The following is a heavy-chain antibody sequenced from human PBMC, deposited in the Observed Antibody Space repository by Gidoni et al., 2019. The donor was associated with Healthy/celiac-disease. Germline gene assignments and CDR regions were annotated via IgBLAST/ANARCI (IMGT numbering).Heavy chain of an antibody. V-gene: IGHV1-2*02. CDR2: INPNSDGT. D-gene: IGHD2-2*01. J-gene: IGHJ6*02. CDR1: GYTSTGHY. Sequence: QVQLVQSGAEVKTPGASGKVSCKSSGYTSTGHYMHWVRQAPGQGLKWMGWINPNSDGTNYAQKFQGRVTMTRDTSISTAYMELSRLRSDDTAVYYCARVEAVVVVPAAYYYYGMDVWGQGTTVTVSS. CDR3: ARVEAVVVVPAAYYYYGMDV.